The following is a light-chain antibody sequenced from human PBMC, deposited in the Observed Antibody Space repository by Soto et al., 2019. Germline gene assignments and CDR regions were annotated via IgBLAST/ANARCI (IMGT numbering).Light chain of an antibody. CDR1: QRVSRN. V-gene: IGKV3-15*01. CDR3: QQYNNWPPTGYT. Sequence: EIVMTQSPATLSVSPGERATLSCRASQRVSRNLAWYQQNPGQAPRLLIYGASTRATGSPARFSGSGSGTEFTLTISSLQSEDFAGYYCQQYNNWPPTGYTFGQGTKLEIK. CDR2: GAS. J-gene: IGKJ2*01.